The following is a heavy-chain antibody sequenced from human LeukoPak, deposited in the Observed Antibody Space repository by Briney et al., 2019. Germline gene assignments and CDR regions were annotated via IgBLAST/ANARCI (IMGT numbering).Heavy chain of an antibody. CDR1: GGSISSGGYS. Sequence: SETLSLTCAVSGGSISSGGYSWSWIRQPPGKGLEWIGYIYHSGSTYYNPSLKSRVTISVDRSKSQFSLKLSSVTAADTAVYYCARVADVTTVTTPGAFDIWGQGTMVTVSS. V-gene: IGHV4-30-2*01. J-gene: IGHJ3*02. CDR3: ARVADVTTVTTPGAFDI. CDR2: IYHSGST. D-gene: IGHD4-17*01.